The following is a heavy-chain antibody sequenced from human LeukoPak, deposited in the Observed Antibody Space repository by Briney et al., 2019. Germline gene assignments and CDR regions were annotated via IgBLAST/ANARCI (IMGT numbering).Heavy chain of an antibody. CDR1: GFTFSSYA. Sequence: GGSLRLSCAASGFTFSSYAMSWVRQAPGKGLEWVSGISGSGDNTYYADSVKGRFTISRDNSKNTLYVQVNSLGTEDTAAYYCAKGGYYDSSGSFYFDYWGQGTLVTVSS. CDR3: AKGGYYDSSGSFYFDY. V-gene: IGHV3-23*01. J-gene: IGHJ4*02. D-gene: IGHD3-22*01. CDR2: ISGSGDNT.